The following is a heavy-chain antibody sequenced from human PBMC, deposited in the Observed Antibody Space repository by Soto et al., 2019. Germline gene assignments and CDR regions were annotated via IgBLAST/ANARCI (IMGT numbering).Heavy chain of an antibody. V-gene: IGHV4-61*01. CDR1: GDSVSSGSYY. D-gene: IGHD5-12*01. Sequence: SETLSLTCTVSGDSVSSGSYYWTWIRQHPGKGLEWIGYIYSSGGTSYSPSLKSRVTISVDTSKNQFSLKLNSVTAADTAVYYCARDGDGYNYWGQGTLVTVSS. J-gene: IGHJ4*02. CDR2: IYSSGGT. CDR3: ARDGDGYNY.